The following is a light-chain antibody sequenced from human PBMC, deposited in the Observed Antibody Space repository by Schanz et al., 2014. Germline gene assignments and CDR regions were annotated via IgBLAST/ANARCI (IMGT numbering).Light chain of an antibody. V-gene: IGKV3-15*01. J-gene: IGKJ4*01. Sequence: EIVMTQSPATLSMSPGERATLSCRASQSVSSNLAWYQQKPGQAPRLLIYGASTRATAIPVRFSGSGSGTEFTLTISSLQSEDFAVYYCQQYNNWPPLTFGGGTEVEIK. CDR1: QSVSSN. CDR3: QQYNNWPPLT. CDR2: GAS.